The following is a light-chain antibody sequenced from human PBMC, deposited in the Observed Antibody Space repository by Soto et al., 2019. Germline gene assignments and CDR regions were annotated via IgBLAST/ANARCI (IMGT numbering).Light chain of an antibody. Sequence: MTQSPSTVSAYIGDIVTTTCRASQSISSWLAWYQPAPGQSPRLRIYDASTRATGIPGSFSGSGSGTEVTLTISRLQSEDFAVYYCQQYNRWPLTFGGGTKVDIK. CDR2: DAS. CDR1: QSISSW. J-gene: IGKJ4*01. V-gene: IGKV3-15*01. CDR3: QQYNRWPLT.